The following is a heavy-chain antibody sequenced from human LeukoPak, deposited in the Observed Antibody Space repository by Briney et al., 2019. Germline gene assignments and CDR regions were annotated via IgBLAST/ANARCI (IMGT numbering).Heavy chain of an antibody. V-gene: IGHV1-2*02. Sequence: GASVKVSCKASGYTFTGYYMHWVRQAPGQGLEWMGWINPNSGGTNYAQKFQGRVTMTRDTSISTAYMELSRLRSDDTAVYYCARDKRRYSSSPKDAFDIWGQGTMVTVSS. CDR2: INPNSGGT. J-gene: IGHJ3*02. CDR1: GYTFTGYY. CDR3: ARDKRRYSSSPKDAFDI. D-gene: IGHD6-6*01.